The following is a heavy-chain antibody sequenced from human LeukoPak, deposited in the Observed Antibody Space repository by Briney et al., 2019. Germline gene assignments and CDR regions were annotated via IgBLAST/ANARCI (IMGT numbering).Heavy chain of an antibody. J-gene: IGHJ4*02. CDR3: ARDYSKGGGFDF. Sequence: SETLSLTCTVSGGSISSSTYFWGWIRQPPGKGLEWIATIYYSGSTYYNPSLKSRVTISVDTSKNHFSLKLSSVTAADTAVYYCARDYSKGGGFDFWGQGTLVTVSS. CDR2: IYYSGST. CDR1: GGSISSSTYF. V-gene: IGHV4-39*02. D-gene: IGHD4-11*01.